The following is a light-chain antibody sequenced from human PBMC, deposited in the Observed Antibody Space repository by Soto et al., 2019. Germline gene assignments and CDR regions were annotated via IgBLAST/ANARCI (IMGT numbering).Light chain of an antibody. V-gene: IGKV3-11*01. CDR3: QQRARWVT. CDR1: QSVTRY. J-gene: IGKJ4*01. CDR2: DTS. Sequence: EIVLTQSPATLSLSPGERATLSCRASQSVTRYLHWYQHKPGQAARLLIYDTSYRATGVPGRFSGSGSGTDFTLTISSLEPEDCAVYYCQQRARWVTFGGGTTVEIK.